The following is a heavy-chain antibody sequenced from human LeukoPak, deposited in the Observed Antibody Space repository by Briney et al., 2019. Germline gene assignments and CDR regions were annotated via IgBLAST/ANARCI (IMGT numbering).Heavy chain of an antibody. J-gene: IGHJ4*02. Sequence: ASVKVSCKASGYTFTGYYMHWVRQAPGQGLEWMGWINPNSGGTNYAQKFQGRVTMTRDTSISTACMELSRLRSDDTAVYYCARDLGDIVVVPAAILPYWGQGTLVTVSS. CDR2: INPNSGGT. CDR1: GYTFTGYY. D-gene: IGHD2-2*01. CDR3: ARDLGDIVVVPAAILPY. V-gene: IGHV1-2*02.